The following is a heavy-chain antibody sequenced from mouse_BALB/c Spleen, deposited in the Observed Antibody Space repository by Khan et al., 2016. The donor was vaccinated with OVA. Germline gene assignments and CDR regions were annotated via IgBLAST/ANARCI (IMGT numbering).Heavy chain of an antibody. V-gene: IGHV3-2*02. CDR1: GYSITSEYT. D-gene: IGHD2-4*01. Sequence: EVKLLESGPGLVKPSQSLSLTCTVTGYSITSEYTWNWIRQFPGNTLEWMGFISYSGTIRYNPSLKSRISITRDTSRNQFFLQLNSVTSDDTATYFCARKDYYDYDPFPYWGQGTLVTVSA. J-gene: IGHJ3*01. CDR3: ARKDYYDYDPFPY. CDR2: ISYSGTI.